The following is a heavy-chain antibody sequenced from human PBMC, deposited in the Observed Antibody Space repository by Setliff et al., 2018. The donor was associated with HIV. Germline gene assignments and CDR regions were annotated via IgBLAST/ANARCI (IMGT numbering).Heavy chain of an antibody. CDR1: GFTFSSYA. Sequence: GGSLRLSCAASGFTFSSYAMGWVRQAPGKGLEWVSAISVSGGNTYYTDSVKGRFTISRDNSKNTLYLQMNSLKTEDTAVYYCTSLAAMIEVVNNYYYYMDVWGKGTTVTVSS. D-gene: IGHD3-22*01. CDR3: TSLAAMIEVVNNYYYYMDV. CDR2: ISVSGGNT. J-gene: IGHJ6*03. V-gene: IGHV3-23*01.